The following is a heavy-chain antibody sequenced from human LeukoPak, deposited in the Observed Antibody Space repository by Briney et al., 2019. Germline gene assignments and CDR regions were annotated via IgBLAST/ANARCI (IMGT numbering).Heavy chain of an antibody. Sequence: SETLSLTCAVSGGSISSGGYSWSWIRQPPGKGLEWIGYIYHSGSTYYNPSLKSRVTISVDRSKNQFSLKLSSVTAADTAVYYCARGRYDSSGYYTVYYFDYWGQGTWSPSPQ. V-gene: IGHV4-30-2*01. CDR3: ARGRYDSSGYYTVYYFDY. D-gene: IGHD3-22*01. CDR1: GGSISSGGYS. J-gene: IGHJ4*02. CDR2: IYHSGST.